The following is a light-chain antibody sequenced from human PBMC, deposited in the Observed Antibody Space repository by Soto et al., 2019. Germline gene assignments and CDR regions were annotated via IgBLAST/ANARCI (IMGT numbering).Light chain of an antibody. V-gene: IGKV3-11*01. CDR1: QSVNNN. CDR3: EQRKNWPRLT. CDR2: DIS. Sequence: EIVLTQSPATLSLSPGERATLSCRASQSVNNNFAWYQQKPGQAPRLLIYDISSRATGVPARFSGSGSGTDFTLSISSLEPEDFAVYYGEQRKNWPRLTFGGGTKVEIK. J-gene: IGKJ4*01.